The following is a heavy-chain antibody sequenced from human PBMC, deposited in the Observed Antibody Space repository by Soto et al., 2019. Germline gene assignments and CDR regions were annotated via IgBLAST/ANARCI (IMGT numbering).Heavy chain of an antibody. Sequence: ASVKVSCKASGYTFTNYGVSWVRQAPGQGLEWMGWIGGYKGNTNYAQKLQGRVTMTTDTSTSTAYMELRSLRSDDTAVYYCAREECVVLVPAAISSWFDPWCQGTLVTVSS. D-gene: IGHD2-2*01. CDR1: GYTFTNYG. CDR2: IGGYKGNT. CDR3: AREECVVLVPAAISSWFDP. J-gene: IGHJ5*02. V-gene: IGHV1-18*01.